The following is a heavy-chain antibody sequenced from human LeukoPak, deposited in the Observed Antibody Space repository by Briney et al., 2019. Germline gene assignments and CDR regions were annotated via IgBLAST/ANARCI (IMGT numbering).Heavy chain of an antibody. CDR3: ARDPPFSSGWSQNHFDH. CDR2: ISYDGGNQ. CDR1: GFTFDSYA. D-gene: IGHD6-19*01. V-gene: IGHV3-30*04. Sequence: GRSLRLSCAPSGFTFDSYAMHWVRQAPGKGLEWVTLISYDGGNQNYADSVKGRFTISRDNAKNMLYLQMNSLRPEDTAVYYCARDPPFSSGWSQNHFDHWGQGTLVTVSS. J-gene: IGHJ4*02.